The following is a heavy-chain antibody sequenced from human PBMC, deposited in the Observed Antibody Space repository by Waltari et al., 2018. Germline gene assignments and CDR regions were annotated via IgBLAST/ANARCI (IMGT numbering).Heavy chain of an antibody. CDR3: AKGRESLGDVRDWFDS. V-gene: IGHV3-48*04. CDR1: GFTFTSYS. CDR2: IGSSVTT. D-gene: IGHD4-17*01. Sequence: EVQLVQSGGGLVQPGGSLRLSCAASGFTFTSYSMNWVRQAPGKGPEWISYIGSSVTTFYADSVKDRFAISRDNARNSLFLQMNSLKFDDTAVYYCAKGRESLGDVRDWFDSWGQGVLVTVSS. J-gene: IGHJ5*01.